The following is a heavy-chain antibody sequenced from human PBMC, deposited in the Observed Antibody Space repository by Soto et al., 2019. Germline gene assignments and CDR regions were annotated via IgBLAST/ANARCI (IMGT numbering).Heavy chain of an antibody. J-gene: IGHJ1*01. V-gene: IGHV3-9*01. CDR1: GFTFDDYA. CDR2: ISWNSGSI. Sequence: GGSLRLSCAASGFTFDDYAMHWVRQALGKGLEWVSGISWNSGSIGYADSVKGRFTISRDNAKNTVSLHMNSLRAEDTALYYCAFVRPRRTSRYLFYFWGQGSQVPGSS. CDR3: AFVRPRRTSRYLFYF. D-gene: IGHD3-10*02.